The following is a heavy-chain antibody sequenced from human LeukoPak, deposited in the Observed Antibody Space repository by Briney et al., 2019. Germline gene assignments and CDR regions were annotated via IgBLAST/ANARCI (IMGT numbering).Heavy chain of an antibody. CDR2: IIPIFGTA. CDR1: GGTFSSYA. D-gene: IGHD3-22*01. CDR3: ARDLANYYDSSGYYEHYFDY. V-gene: IGHV1-69*13. Sequence: ASVKVSCKASGGTFSSYAISWVRQAPGQGLEWMGGIIPIFGTANYVQKFQGRVTITADESTSTAYMELSSLRSEDTAVYYCARDLANYYDSSGYYEHYFDYWGQGTLVTVSS. J-gene: IGHJ4*02.